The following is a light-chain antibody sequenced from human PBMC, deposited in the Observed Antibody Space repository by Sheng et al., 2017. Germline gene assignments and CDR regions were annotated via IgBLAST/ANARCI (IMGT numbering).Light chain of an antibody. Sequence: DIQMTQSPSSLSASIGERVTITCRASRNINSYLNWYQQKPGKAPRLLIYAASTLQSWVPSRFSGTGSGTDFTLTISSLQPEDFASYYCQQTYSSLMYTFGQGTKLEIK. CDR1: RNINSY. V-gene: IGKV1-39*01. CDR3: QQTYSSLMYT. CDR2: AAS. J-gene: IGKJ2*01.